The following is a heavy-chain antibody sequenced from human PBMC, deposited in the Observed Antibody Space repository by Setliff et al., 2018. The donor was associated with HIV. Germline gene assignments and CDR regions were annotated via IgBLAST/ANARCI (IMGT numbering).Heavy chain of an antibody. J-gene: IGHJ6*03. CDR2: ISAYTGNT. CDR1: GYTFTSYG. Sequence: ASVKVSCKASGYTFTSYGISWVRQAPGQGLEWVGWISAYTGNTKYSQKVQGRVTMTTDTSTPSAYMELRTLRSYDTAAYYCARDRVGAKDYYYMDVWGQGTTVTVSS. D-gene: IGHD1-26*01. V-gene: IGHV1-18*01. CDR3: ARDRVGAKDYYYMDV.